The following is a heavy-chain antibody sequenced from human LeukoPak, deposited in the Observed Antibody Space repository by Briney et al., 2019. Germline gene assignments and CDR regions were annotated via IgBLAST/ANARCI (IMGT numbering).Heavy chain of an antibody. V-gene: IGHV4-4*07. CDR1: GGSMNRNY. Sequence: PSETLSLTCTVSGGSMNRNYWSWIRQPAGKGLEWIGRIYTGGRANYSPSLTSRVTMSVGTSKNQFSLKVSSVTAADTAVYYCGGHGSDYDSVMDVWGQGTTVTVYS. CDR3: GGHGSDYDSVMDV. D-gene: IGHD6-25*01. CDR2: IYTGGRA. J-gene: IGHJ6*02.